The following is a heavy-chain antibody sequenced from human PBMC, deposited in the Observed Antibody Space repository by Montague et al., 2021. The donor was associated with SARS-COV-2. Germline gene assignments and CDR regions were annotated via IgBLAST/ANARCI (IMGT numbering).Heavy chain of an antibody. Sequence: SLRLSCAASGFTFSSYWMHWVRQAPGKGLVWVSRINSDGSNTNYADSVKGRFTISRDNAKNTLYLQMNSLRAEDTAVYYCASYHVYGNYAFDLWGQGTMVTVSS. D-gene: IGHD3-10*02. CDR1: GFTFSSYW. V-gene: IGHV3-74*01. J-gene: IGHJ3*01. CDR2: INSDGSNT. CDR3: ASYHVYGNYAFDL.